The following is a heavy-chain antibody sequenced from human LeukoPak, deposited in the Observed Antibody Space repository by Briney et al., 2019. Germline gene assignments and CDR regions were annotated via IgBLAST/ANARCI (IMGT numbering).Heavy chain of an antibody. Sequence: SETLSLTCTVSGGSISSSSYYWGWIHQPPGKGLEWIGSIYYSGSTYYNPSLKSRVTISVDTSKNQFSLKLSSVTAADTAVYYCARHGVSIAARPYYWGQGTLVTVS. J-gene: IGHJ4*02. CDR1: GGSISSSSYY. CDR3: ARHGVSIAARPYY. V-gene: IGHV4-39*01. CDR2: IYYSGST. D-gene: IGHD6-6*01.